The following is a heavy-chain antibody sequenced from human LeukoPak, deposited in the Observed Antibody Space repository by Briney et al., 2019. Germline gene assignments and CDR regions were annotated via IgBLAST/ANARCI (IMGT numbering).Heavy chain of an antibody. CDR2: INSDGIHT. CDR1: GFTFDRHW. D-gene: IGHD3-22*01. J-gene: IGHJ3*02. Sequence: GGSLRLSCATSGFTFDRHWMHWVRQAPGKGLVWVSRINSDGIHTTYADSVKGRFTLSRDNAKNTLYLEMNSLRAEDTALYYCARDPGVGSGYYKDDCFDIWGQGTMVTVSS. V-gene: IGHV3-74*01. CDR3: ARDPGVGSGYYKDDCFDI.